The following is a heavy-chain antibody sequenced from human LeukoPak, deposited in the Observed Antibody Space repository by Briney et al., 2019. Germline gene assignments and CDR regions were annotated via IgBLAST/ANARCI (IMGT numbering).Heavy chain of an antibody. Sequence: PSETLSLTCAVYGGSFSGYYWSWIRQPPGKGLEWIGEINHSGSTNYNPSLKSRVTISVDTSKNQFSLKLSSVTAADTAVYYCARVVAATLWFDPWGQGTLVTVSS. J-gene: IGHJ5*02. CDR1: GGSFSGYY. CDR3: ARVVAATLWFDP. CDR2: INHSGST. D-gene: IGHD2-15*01. V-gene: IGHV4-34*01.